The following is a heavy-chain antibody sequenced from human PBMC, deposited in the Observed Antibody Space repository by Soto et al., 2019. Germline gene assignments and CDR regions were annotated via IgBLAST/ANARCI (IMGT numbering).Heavy chain of an antibody. J-gene: IGHJ4*02. CDR1: GGSFNANY. Sequence: SETLSLTCTVSGGSFNANYWSWIRQPPGKGLEWVGEIFHSGNTNYNPSLKSRVAISVDTSKNQFSLKLSSVTAADTAVYYCASARWDYWGQGTLVTVSS. V-gene: IGHV4-34*12. CDR2: IFHSGNT. CDR3: ASARWDY.